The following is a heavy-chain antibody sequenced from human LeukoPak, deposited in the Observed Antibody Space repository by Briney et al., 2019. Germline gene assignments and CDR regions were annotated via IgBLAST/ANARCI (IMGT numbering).Heavy chain of an antibody. CDR2: IYYSGSGST. D-gene: IGHD6-6*01. Sequence: KPSETLSLTCTVSGGSVSSYYWSWIRQPPGKGLEWIGYIYYSGSGSTNYNPSLKSRVTISVDTSKNQFSLKLSSVTAADTAVYYCARGRTFGGIAARRFNHAFDIWGQGTMVTVSS. V-gene: IGHV4-59*02. CDR3: ARGRTFGGIAARRFNHAFDI. CDR1: GGSVSSYY. J-gene: IGHJ3*02.